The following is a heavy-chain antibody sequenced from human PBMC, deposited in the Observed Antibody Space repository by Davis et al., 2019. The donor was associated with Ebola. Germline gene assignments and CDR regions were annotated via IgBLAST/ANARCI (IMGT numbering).Heavy chain of an antibody. J-gene: IGHJ5*02. V-gene: IGHV3-9*01. CDR1: GFIFDDYA. CDR2: ISWNSGTI. D-gene: IGHD3-22*01. Sequence: SLKISCVASGFIFDDYAMHWVRQAPGKGLEWVSGISWNSGTIYYADSVKGRFTISRDNAKNSLYLQMNSLRPEDTALYYCVKLSLDGNGFYNWFDPWGQGTLVTVSS. CDR3: VKLSLDGNGFYNWFDP.